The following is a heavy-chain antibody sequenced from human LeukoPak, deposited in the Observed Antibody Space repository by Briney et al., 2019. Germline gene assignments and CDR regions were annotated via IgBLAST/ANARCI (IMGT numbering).Heavy chain of an antibody. V-gene: IGHV3-48*01. CDR1: GFTFSSHS. CDR3: ARDPYSSSSLDY. CDR2: ISRSSSTI. J-gene: IGHJ4*02. D-gene: IGHD6-13*01. Sequence: PGVSLRLSCAASGFTFSSHSMNWVRQAPGKGLEWVSYISRSSSTIYYADSVRGRFTISRDNAKNSLYLQMNSLRAEDTAVYYCARDPYSSSSLDYWXQGTLVTVSS.